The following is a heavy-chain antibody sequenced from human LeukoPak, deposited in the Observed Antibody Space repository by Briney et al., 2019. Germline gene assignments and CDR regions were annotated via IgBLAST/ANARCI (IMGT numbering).Heavy chain of an antibody. D-gene: IGHD6-25*01. J-gene: IGHJ4*02. Sequence: GGSLRLSCAASGCTFSTYGMSWVRQAPGKGLEWVSAVGSDGINTAYADSVKGRFTISRDNSKNTLYPQLSSLRAEDTAVYYCAKGLAAGSQYFDYWGQGTLVTVSS. V-gene: IGHV3-23*01. CDR2: VGSDGINT. CDR1: GCTFSTYG. CDR3: AKGLAAGSQYFDY.